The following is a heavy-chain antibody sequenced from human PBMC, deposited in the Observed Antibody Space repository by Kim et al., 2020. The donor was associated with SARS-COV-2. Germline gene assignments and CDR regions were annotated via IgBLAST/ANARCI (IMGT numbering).Heavy chain of an antibody. J-gene: IGHJ4*02. CDR1: GYTFTSYA. V-gene: IGHV1-3*01. Sequence: ASVKVSCKASGYTFTSYAMHWVRQAPGQRLEWMGWINAGNGNTKYSQKFQGRVTITRDTSASTAYMELSSLRSEDTAVYYCARLSAPRYCSSTSCYGFDYWGQGTLVTVSS. CDR3: ARLSAPRYCSSTSCYGFDY. CDR2: INAGNGNT. D-gene: IGHD2-2*01.